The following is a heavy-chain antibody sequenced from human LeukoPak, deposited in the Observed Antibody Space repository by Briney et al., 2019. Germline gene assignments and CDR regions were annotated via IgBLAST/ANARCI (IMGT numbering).Heavy chain of an antibody. Sequence: ASVKVSCKASGDTFTGYYMHWVRQAPGQGLEWMGMITPSGGISYAQKFQGRVTMTRDMSTNTVYMERSSLRSEDTAVYYCARVDSTSCHELDYWGQGTLVTVSS. CDR1: GDTFTGYY. CDR2: ITPSGGI. CDR3: ARVDSTSCHELDY. D-gene: IGHD3-22*01. J-gene: IGHJ4*02. V-gene: IGHV1-46*01.